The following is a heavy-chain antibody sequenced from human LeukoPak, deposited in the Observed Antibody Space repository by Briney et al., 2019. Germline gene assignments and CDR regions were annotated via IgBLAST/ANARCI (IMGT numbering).Heavy chain of an antibody. CDR1: GYTFTSYD. D-gene: IGHD6-6*01. V-gene: IGHV1-8*01. Sequence: ASVKVSCKASGYTFTSYDINWVRQATGQGLEWMGWMNPNSGNTGYAQKFQGRVTMTRNTSISTAYMELSSLRSEDTAVYYCARGKIAARRARGDNWFDPWSQGTLVTVSS. CDR2: MNPNSGNT. J-gene: IGHJ5*02. CDR3: ARGKIAARRARGDNWFDP.